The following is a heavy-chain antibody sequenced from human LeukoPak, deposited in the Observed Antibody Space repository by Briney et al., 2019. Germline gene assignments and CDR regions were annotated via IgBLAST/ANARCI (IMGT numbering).Heavy chain of an antibody. CDR1: RFTFSSYS. CDR3: ARASSLYSYGPW. CDR2: ISSSSSYI. J-gene: IGHJ4*02. Sequence: GGSLRLSCAASRFTFSSYSMNWVRQAPGKGLEWVSSISSSSSYIYYADSVKGRFTISRDNAKNSLYLQMNSLRAEDTAVYYCARASSLYSYGPWWGQGTLVTVSS. D-gene: IGHD5-18*01. V-gene: IGHV3-21*01.